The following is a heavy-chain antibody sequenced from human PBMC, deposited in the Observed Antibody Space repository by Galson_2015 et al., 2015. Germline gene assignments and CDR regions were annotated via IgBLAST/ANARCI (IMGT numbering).Heavy chain of an antibody. CDR3: ARGGYYGSGSYTLHYYYYMDV. CDR2: INHSGST. J-gene: IGHJ6*03. V-gene: IGHV4-34*01. CDR1: GGSFSGYY. Sequence: SETLSLTCAVYGGSFSGYYWSWIRQPPGKGLEWIGEINHSGSTNYDPSLKSRVTISVDTSKNQFSLKLSSVTAADTAVYYCARGGYYGSGSYTLHYYYYMDVGGKGTTVTVSS. D-gene: IGHD3-10*01.